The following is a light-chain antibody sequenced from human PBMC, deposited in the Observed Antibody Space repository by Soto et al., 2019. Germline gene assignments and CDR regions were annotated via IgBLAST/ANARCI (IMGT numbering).Light chain of an antibody. J-gene: IGLJ2*01. CDR1: SSNLGAGYD. V-gene: IGLV1-40*01. CDR3: QSYDNRLSAPV. CDR2: GNT. Sequence: QFVLTQPPSVSGAPGQRVIISCTGSSSNLGAGYDVHWYQQLPGTAPKVLMYGNTDRPSGVPDRISGSKSGTSASLVITGLQAEDEANYYCQSYDNRLSAPVFGGGTKLTVL.